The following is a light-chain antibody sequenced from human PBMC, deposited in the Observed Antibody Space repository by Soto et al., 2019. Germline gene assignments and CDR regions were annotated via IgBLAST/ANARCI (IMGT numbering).Light chain of an antibody. CDR2: KVS. CDR1: QSLVYSDGNTY. J-gene: IGKJ1*01. CDR3: MQGISFT. Sequence: IVLTQSPLSLSVTLGQPASISCRSRQSLVYSDGNTYLNWFHQRPGQSPRRLIHKVSNRDSGVPDRFSGSGSDTDFTLSISRVEADDVGVFYCMQGISFTFDQGTRVEIK. V-gene: IGKV2-30*01.